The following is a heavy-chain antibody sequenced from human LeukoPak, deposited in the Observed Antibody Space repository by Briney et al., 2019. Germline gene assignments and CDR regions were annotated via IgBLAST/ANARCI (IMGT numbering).Heavy chain of an antibody. CDR1: GGSISSSSYY. V-gene: IGHV4-39*01. CDR2: IYYSGST. D-gene: IGHD5/OR15-5a*01. J-gene: IGHJ4*02. CDR3: ARYPLRKKYFDY. Sequence: PSETLSLTCTVSGGSISSSSYYWGWIRQPPGKGLEGIGSIYYSGSTYYNPSLKSRVTISVDTSKNQFSLKLSSVTAADTAVYYCARYPLRKKYFDYWGQGTLVTVSS.